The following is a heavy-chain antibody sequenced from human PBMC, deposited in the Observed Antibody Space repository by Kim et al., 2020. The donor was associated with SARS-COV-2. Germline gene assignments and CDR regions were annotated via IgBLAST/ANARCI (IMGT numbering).Heavy chain of an antibody. J-gene: IGHJ4*02. D-gene: IGHD5-18*01. V-gene: IGHV4-39*01. CDR2: IYYSGST. CDR1: VGSISSSSYY. CDR3: ARQNTAMASFDY. Sequence: SETLSLTCTVSVGSISSSSYYWGWIRQPPGKGLEWIGSIYYSGSTYYNPSLKSRVTISVDTSKNQFSLKLSSVTAADTAVYYCARQNTAMASFDYWGQGTLVTVSS.